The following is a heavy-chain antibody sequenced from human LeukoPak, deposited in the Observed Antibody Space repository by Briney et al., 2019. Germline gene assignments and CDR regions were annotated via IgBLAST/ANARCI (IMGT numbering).Heavy chain of an antibody. V-gene: IGHV3-53*01. CDR2: IYSGGST. CDR1: GCTVSSNY. CDR3: ARVGIMGSDYYYGMDV. J-gene: IGHJ6*02. D-gene: IGHD2-8*01. Sequence: GGSLRLSCAASGCTVSSNYMSWVRQAPGKRLEWVSVIYSGGSTYYADSVKGRFTISRDNSKNTLYLQMNSLRAEDTAVYYCARVGIMGSDYYYGMDVWGQGTTVTVSS.